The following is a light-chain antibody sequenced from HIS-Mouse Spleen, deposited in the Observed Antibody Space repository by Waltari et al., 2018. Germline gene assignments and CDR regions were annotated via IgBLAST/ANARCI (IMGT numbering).Light chain of an antibody. CDR3: CSYAGSYF. Sequence: QSALTQPRSVSGSPGQSVTISCTGTSSDVGGYNYVSWYQQHPGKAPKRMIYDVSKRPSGVPDRFSGSKSGNTASLTISGLQAEDEADYYCCSYAGSYFFGGGTKLTVL. CDR1: SSDVGGYNY. J-gene: IGLJ2*01. CDR2: DVS. V-gene: IGLV2-11*01.